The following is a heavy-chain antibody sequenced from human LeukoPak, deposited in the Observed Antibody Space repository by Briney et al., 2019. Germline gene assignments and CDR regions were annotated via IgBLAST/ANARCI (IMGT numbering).Heavy chain of an antibody. CDR1: GFTFSSYG. Sequence: PGGSLRLSCVASGFTFSSYGMHWVRQAPGRGLEWVAFIRYDGSNKYYADSVKGRITISRDNSKNTLYLQMNSLRAEDTAVYYCAKDQRFLEWVFDYWGQGTLVTVSS. J-gene: IGHJ4*02. CDR2: IRYDGSNK. V-gene: IGHV3-30*02. CDR3: AKDQRFLEWVFDY. D-gene: IGHD3-3*01.